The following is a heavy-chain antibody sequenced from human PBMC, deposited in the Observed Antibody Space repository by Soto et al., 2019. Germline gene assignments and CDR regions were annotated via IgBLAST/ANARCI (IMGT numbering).Heavy chain of an antibody. J-gene: IGHJ6*02. Sequence: VGSLRLSCAASGFTFSNAWMSWVRQAPGNGLEWVGRIKSKTDGGTTDYAAPVKGRFTISRDDSKNTLYLQMNSLKTEDTAVYYCTTDTDIYGMDVWGQGTTVTVSS. CDR2: IKSKTDGGTT. CDR1: GFTFSNAW. V-gene: IGHV3-15*01. CDR3: TTDTDIYGMDV.